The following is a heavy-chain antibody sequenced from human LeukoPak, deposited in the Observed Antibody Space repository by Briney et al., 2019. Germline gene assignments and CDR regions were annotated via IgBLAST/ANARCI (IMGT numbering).Heavy chain of an antibody. CDR3: ARSSSGYLLFDY. V-gene: IGHV4-39*07. Sequence: KPSETLSLTCTVSGGSISSSTYYWGWIRQPPGKGLEWIGSIYYGGSTNSNPSLKSRVTMSLDTSKNQFSLNLSSVTATDTAVYYCARSSSGYLLFDYWGQGTLVTVSS. D-gene: IGHD3-22*01. CDR2: IYYGGST. CDR1: GGSISSSTYY. J-gene: IGHJ4*02.